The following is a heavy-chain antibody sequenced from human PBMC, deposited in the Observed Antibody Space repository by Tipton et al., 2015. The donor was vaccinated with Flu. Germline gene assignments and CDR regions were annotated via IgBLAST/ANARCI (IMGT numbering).Heavy chain of an antibody. CDR1: GYSINSGYV. CDR2: MSHSGRT. D-gene: IGHD3-10*01. CDR3: ARLTYYYGSGTTDC. J-gene: IGHJ4*02. V-gene: IGHV4-38-2*01. Sequence: TLSLTCAVSGYSINSGYVWGWIRQRPGKGLEWIGSMSHSGRTYYNPSLKSRVTISADTWKTQFSLKLGSVTAADTAVYYCARLTYYYGSGTTDCWGQGTLLTVSS.